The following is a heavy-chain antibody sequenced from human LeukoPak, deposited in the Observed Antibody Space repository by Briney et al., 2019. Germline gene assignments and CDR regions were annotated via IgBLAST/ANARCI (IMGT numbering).Heavy chain of an antibody. CDR2: IYYSGST. J-gene: IGHJ5*02. V-gene: IGHV4-59*08. CDR1: GGSISSYY. D-gene: IGHD3/OR15-3a*01. Sequence: SETLSLTCTVSGGSISSYYWSWIRQPPGKGPEWIGYIYYSGSTNYNPSLKSRVTISVDTSKNQFSLKLSSVTAADTAVYYCARFTRRTGYLQPWGQGTLVTVSS. CDR3: ARFTRRTGYLQP.